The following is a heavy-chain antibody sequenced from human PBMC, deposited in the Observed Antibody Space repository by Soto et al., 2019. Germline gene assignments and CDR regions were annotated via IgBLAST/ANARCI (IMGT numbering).Heavy chain of an antibody. CDR2: VFYSGST. D-gene: IGHD6-13*01. CDR1: GGSISSSAYS. J-gene: IGHJ5*02. Sequence: PSETLSLTCTVSGGSISSSAYSLSCIRQPPGKGLEWIGSVFYSGSTHNNPSLKSRVTISVDTSKNQFSLRLSSVTAADTAVYYCARHLFRSSWYWFDPWGQGTLVTVSS. V-gene: IGHV4-39*01. CDR3: ARHLFRSSWYWFDP.